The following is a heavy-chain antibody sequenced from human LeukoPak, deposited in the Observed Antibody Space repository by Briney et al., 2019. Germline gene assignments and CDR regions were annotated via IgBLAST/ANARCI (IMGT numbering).Heavy chain of an antibody. CDR1: GYAFGTYF. D-gene: IGHD3-10*01. Sequence: GASVKVSCKASGYAFGTYFIHWMRQAPGQGLEWLGRIDPSRGWTHLPRKLQGRVTVTRDTSTTTVDMELSSLTSEDTALYYCVREMDGGDFDYWGQGTLVTVSS. CDR3: VREMDGGDFDY. V-gene: IGHV1-46*04. J-gene: IGHJ4*02. CDR2: IDPSRGWT.